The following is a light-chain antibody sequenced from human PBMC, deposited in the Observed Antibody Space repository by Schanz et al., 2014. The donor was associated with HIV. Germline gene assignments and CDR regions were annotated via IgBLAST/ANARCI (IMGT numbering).Light chain of an antibody. CDR1: QSISGW. J-gene: IGKJ2*01. CDR3: LQYNDDVYT. CDR2: EAS. Sequence: DIQMTQSPSTLSASVGDRISITCRASQSISGWLAWYQQKPGEAPNLLISEASTLDSGVPSRFSGSGSGTEFTLYISSLQSDDFATYYCLQYNDDVYTFGQGTKLEIK. V-gene: IGKV1-5*03.